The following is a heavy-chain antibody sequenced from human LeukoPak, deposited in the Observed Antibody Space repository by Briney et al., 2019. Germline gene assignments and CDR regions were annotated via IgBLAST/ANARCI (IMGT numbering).Heavy chain of an antibody. V-gene: IGHV3-7*01. Sequence: GGSLRLSCAASGFTFSSYWMSWVRQAPGKGLEWVANIKQDGSEKYYVDSVKGRFTISRDNAKNSLYLQMNSLRAEDTAVYFCAVHSSGYYYYYMDVWGKGTTVTVSS. CDR1: GFTFSSYW. D-gene: IGHD6-19*01. J-gene: IGHJ6*03. CDR2: IKQDGSEK. CDR3: AVHSSGYYYYYMDV.